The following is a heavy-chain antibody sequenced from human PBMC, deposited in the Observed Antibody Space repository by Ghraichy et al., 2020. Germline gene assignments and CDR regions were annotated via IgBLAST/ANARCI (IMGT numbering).Heavy chain of an antibody. Sequence: SVKVSGTASGISFSGFAVSWVRQVPGQGLQWMGGIVPSVGSTVYAQKFQARVTISADEMTTRAYLELTSLTSEDTAIYYCARDRDLNFFDPWGQGTLVIVSS. CDR3: ARDRDLNFFDP. CDR1: GISFSGFA. CDR2: IVPSVGST. V-gene: IGHV1-69*13. D-gene: IGHD3-3*01. J-gene: IGHJ5*02.